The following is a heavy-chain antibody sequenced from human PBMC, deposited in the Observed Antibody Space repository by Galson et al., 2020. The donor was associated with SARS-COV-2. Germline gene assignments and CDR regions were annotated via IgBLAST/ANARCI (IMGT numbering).Heavy chain of an antibody. J-gene: IGHJ5*02. CDR2: ISSSSSYI. D-gene: IGHD3-9*01. V-gene: IGHV3-21*01. CDR3: ARDPRGGYYDILTGYYNVGWFDP. CDR1: GFTFSSYS. Sequence: GGSLRLSCTASGFTFSSYSMNWVRQAPGKGLEWVSSISSSSSYIYYADSVKGRFTISRDNAKNSLYLQMNSLRAEDTAVYYCARDPRGGYYDILTGYYNVGWFDPWGQGTLVTVSS.